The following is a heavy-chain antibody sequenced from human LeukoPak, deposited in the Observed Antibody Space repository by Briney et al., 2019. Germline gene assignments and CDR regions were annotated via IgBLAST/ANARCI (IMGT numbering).Heavy chain of an antibody. CDR1: GGSVSSSDYY. V-gene: IGHV4-30-4*08. D-gene: IGHD2-2*01. Sequence: SETLSLTCTVSGGSVSSSDYYWGWIRQPPGKGLEWIGYIYYSGSTYYNPSLKSRLTISVDMAQNQFSLKLSSVTAADTAVYFCVRTRIRYQLPTAFDYWGQGTLVTVSS. J-gene: IGHJ4*02. CDR2: IYYSGST. CDR3: VRTRIRYQLPTAFDY.